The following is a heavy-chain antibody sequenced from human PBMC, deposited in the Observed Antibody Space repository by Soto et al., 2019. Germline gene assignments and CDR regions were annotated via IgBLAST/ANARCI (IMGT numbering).Heavy chain of an antibody. CDR3: ARGETTVVNPVYFDY. J-gene: IGHJ4*02. Sequence: EVQLVESGGGLVKPGGSLRLSCAASGFTFSSYSMNWVRQAPGKGLEWVSSISSSSSYIYYADSVKGRFTISRDNAKNSLYLQMNSLRAEDTAVYYCARGETTVVNPVYFDYWGQGTLVTVSS. D-gene: IGHD4-17*01. V-gene: IGHV3-21*01. CDR1: GFTFSSYS. CDR2: ISSSSSYI.